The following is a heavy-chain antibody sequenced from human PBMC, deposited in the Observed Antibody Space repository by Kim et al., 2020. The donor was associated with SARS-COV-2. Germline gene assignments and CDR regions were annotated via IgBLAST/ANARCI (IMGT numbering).Heavy chain of an antibody. CDR3: ASNRVYGSGGNDGMDV. J-gene: IGHJ6*02. D-gene: IGHD3-10*01. CDR2: IIPIFGTA. CDR1: GGTFSSYA. Sequence: SVKVSCKASGGTFSSYAISGVRQAPGQGLEWMGGIIPIFGTANYAQKFQGRVTITADKSTSTAYMELSSLRSEDTAVYYCASNRVYGSGGNDGMDVWGQGTTVTVSS. V-gene: IGHV1-69*06.